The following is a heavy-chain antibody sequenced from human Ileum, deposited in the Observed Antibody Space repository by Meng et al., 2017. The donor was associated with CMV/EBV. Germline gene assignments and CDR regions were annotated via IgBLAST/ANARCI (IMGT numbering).Heavy chain of an antibody. CDR2: TYYRSKWYN. CDR3: ARGSRRGYSGYGSFDY. J-gene: IGHJ4*02. CDR1: GDSVSSNSAA. Sequence: LSGAIPGDSVSSNSAAGNWIRQSPSRGLEWLGRTYYRSKWYNDYAVSVKSRITINPDTSKNKYSLQLKSVTPEDTAVYYCARGSRRGYSGYGSFDYWGQGTLVTVSS. D-gene: IGHD5-12*01. V-gene: IGHV6-1*01.